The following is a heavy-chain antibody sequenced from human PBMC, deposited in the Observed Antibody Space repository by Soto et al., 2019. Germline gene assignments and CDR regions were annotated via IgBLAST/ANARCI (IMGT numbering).Heavy chain of an antibody. CDR3: ASERSTLSYYYHGMDV. CDR2: IYSNGFT. J-gene: IGHJ6*02. Sequence: EVQLVESGGGLIQPGGSLRLSCVVSGFTVTSNYMTWVRQAPGKGLEWVSVIYSNGFTNYADSVKGRFTVSRDKSKNTLFLQMNSLRAEDTAVYYCASERSTLSYYYHGMDVWGQGTTVSVSS. CDR1: GFTVTSNY. V-gene: IGHV3-53*01. D-gene: IGHD2-2*01.